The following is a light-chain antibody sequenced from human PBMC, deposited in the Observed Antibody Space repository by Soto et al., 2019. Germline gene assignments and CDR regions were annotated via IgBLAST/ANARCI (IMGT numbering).Light chain of an antibody. CDR1: SGDVGAYNY. Sequence: QSVLTQPASVSGSPGQSITISCTGTSGDVGAYNYVSWYQQHPGKAPKLMIYEVSNRPSGVSNRFSGSKSVNTASLTISGLQAEDEADYYCTSYTRSSTYVFGTGTKSPS. CDR3: TSYTRSSTYV. J-gene: IGLJ1*01. CDR2: EVS. V-gene: IGLV2-14*01.